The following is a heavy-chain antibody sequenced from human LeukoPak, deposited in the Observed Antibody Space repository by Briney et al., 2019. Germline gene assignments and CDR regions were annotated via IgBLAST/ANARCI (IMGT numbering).Heavy chain of an antibody. V-gene: IGHV4-59*01. J-gene: IGHJ4*02. CDR1: TGSINSYY. CDR3: ARHTIYSKKPSFDH. CDR2: IDYSGST. D-gene: IGHD4-11*01. Sequence: PSETLSLTCTVSTGSINSYYWSWIRQPPGKGLEWMGYIDYSGSTNYNPSLKSRLTISVDSSKNQFSLQLGSVTAADTAVYYCARHTIYSKKPSFDHWGQGTLVTVSS.